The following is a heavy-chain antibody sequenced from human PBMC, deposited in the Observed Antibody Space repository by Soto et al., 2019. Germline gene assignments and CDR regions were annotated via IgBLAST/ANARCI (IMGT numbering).Heavy chain of an antibody. D-gene: IGHD3-10*01. V-gene: IGHV3-48*04. CDR1: GFSFSSFS. CDR3: ARLGDYGSGSY. J-gene: IGHJ4*02. CDR2: ISGGGTTT. Sequence: EVHLVESGGDLVQPGGSLRLSCAASGFSFSSFSMNWVRQAPGKGLEWVSYISGGGTTTYYADSVKGRFTISRDDAKNSLHLQMNSLQAEDTAEYYCARLGDYGSGSYWGQGTLVTVSS.